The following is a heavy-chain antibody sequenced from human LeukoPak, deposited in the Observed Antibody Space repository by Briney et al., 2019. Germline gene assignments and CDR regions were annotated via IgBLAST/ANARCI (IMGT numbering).Heavy chain of an antibody. D-gene: IGHD6-6*01. Sequence: ASVKVSCKASGYTFTSYYMHWVRQAPGQGLEWMGIINPSGGSTSYAQKFQGRVTMTRDTSTSTAYMELSSLRSEDTAVYYCARGRGRHSSSSEGWFDPWGQGTLVTVSS. CDR3: ARGRGRHSSSSEGWFDP. CDR2: INPSGGST. J-gene: IGHJ5*02. V-gene: IGHV1-46*01. CDR1: GYTFTSYY.